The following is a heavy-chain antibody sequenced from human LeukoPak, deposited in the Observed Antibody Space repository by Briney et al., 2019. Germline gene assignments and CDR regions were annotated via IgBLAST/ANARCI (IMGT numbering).Heavy chain of an antibody. V-gene: IGHV1-2*02. Sequence: GASVKVSCKASGYTFTGYYMHWVRQAPGQGLEWMGRINPNSGGTNYAQKFQGRVTMTRDTSISTAYMELSRLRSDDTAVYYCARIWFGESEIDYWGQGTLVTVSS. CDR3: ARIWFGESEIDY. J-gene: IGHJ4*02. D-gene: IGHD3-10*01. CDR1: GYTFTGYY. CDR2: INPNSGGT.